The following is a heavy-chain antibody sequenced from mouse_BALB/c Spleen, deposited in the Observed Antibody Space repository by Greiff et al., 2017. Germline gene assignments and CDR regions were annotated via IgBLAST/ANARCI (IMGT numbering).Heavy chain of an antibody. V-gene: IGHV2-6-4*01. D-gene: IGHD1-1*01. Sequence: VKVVESGPGLVAPSQSLSITCTVSGFSLSRYSVHWVRQPPGKGLEWLGMIWGGGSTDYNSALKSRLSISKDNSKSQVFLKMNSLQTDDTAMYYCARNWGDYGSLFSWGQGTLVTVSA. CDR1: GFSLSRYS. J-gene: IGHJ3*01. CDR2: IWGGGST. CDR3: ARNWGDYGSLFS.